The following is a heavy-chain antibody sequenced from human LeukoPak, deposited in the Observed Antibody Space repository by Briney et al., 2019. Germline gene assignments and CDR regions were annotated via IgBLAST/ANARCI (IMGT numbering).Heavy chain of an antibody. Sequence: SETLSLTCTVSGGSISSSSYYWGWIRQPPGKGLEWIGSIYYSGSTYYNPSLKSRVTISVDTSKNQFSLKLSSVTAADTAVYYCARDPGFDAFDIWGQGTMVTVSS. CDR2: IYYSGST. CDR3: ARDPGFDAFDI. CDR1: GGSISSSSYY. V-gene: IGHV4-39*07. J-gene: IGHJ3*02.